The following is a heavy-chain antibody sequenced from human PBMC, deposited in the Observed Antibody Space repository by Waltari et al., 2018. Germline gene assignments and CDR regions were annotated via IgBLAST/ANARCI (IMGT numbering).Heavy chain of an antibody. Sequence: QVQLVQSGAAVKKPGASVKVSCKASGYTFTGYDVHWVRQAPGQGLEWMGWINPNSGGTNYAQKFQGWVTMTRDTSISTAYMELSRLRSDDTAVYYCARSRRPFSFWFDPWGQGTLVTVSS. V-gene: IGHV1-2*04. CDR2: INPNSGGT. CDR3: ARSRRPFSFWFDP. CDR1: GYTFTGYD. D-gene: IGHD1-1*01. J-gene: IGHJ5*02.